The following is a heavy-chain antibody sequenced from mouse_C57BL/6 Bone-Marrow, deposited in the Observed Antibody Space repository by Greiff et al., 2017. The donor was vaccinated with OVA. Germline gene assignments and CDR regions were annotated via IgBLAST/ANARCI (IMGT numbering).Heavy chain of an antibody. CDR2: IYPGSGST. CDR3: ARDYPYYFDD. J-gene: IGHJ2*01. Sequence: QVQLQQPGAELVKPGASVKMSCKASGYTFTSYWITWVKQRPGQGLEWIGDIYPGSGSTNYNEKFKGKATLTVDTSSSTAYMQLSSLTSEDSAVXYCARDYPYYFDDWGQGTTLTVSS. CDR1: GYTFTSYW. D-gene: IGHD5-5*01. V-gene: IGHV1-55*01.